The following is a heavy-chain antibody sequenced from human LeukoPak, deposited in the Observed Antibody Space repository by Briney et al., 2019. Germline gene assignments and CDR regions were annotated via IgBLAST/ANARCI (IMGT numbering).Heavy chain of an antibody. J-gene: IGHJ4*02. CDR1: GFTFSSYE. D-gene: IGHD5-24*01. Sequence: GGSLGLSCAASGFTFSSYEMNWVRQAPGKGLEWVSYISSSGSTIYYADSVKGRFTISRDNAKNSLYLQMNSLRAEDTAVYYCARWGRWLHRYYFDYWGQGTLVTVSS. CDR3: ARWGRWLHRYYFDY. V-gene: IGHV3-48*03. CDR2: ISSSGSTI.